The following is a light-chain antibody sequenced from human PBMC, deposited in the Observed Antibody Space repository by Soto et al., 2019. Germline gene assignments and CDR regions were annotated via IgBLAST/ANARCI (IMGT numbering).Light chain of an antibody. J-gene: IGKJ4*01. CDR1: QSVSSY. CDR2: DAS. CDR3: QQRSNWPRLT. V-gene: IGKV3-11*01. Sequence: EIVLTQSPATLSLSPGERATLSCRASQSVSSYLAWYQQKPGQAPRLLIYDASNRATGIPARFSGSGSGTDFTLTIRSLAPEDFAVYYCQQRSNWPRLTFGGGTKVEIK.